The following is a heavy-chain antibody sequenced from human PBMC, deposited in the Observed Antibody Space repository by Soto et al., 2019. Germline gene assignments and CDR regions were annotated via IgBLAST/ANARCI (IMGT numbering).Heavy chain of an antibody. CDR1: GGTFNSYA. CDR2: IIPALDSP. J-gene: IGHJ4*02. D-gene: IGHD1-26*01. CDR3: ARGGAGYLDL. Sequence: QVPLVQSGAEVQKPGSSVKVSCKAAGGTFNSYAIFWVRQAPGQGLEWMGGIIPALDSPHYAQSFQGRLTLSADMSTSTANMDLSSLRCDDTAVDYCARGGAGYLDLWGQGTLVTVSS. V-gene: IGHV1-69*06.